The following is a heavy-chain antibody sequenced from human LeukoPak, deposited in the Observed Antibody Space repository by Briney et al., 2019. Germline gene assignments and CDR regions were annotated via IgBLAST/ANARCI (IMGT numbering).Heavy chain of an antibody. D-gene: IGHD3-10*01. Sequence: SETLSLSCAVYGGSFSGYYWSWIRQPPGKGLEWIGEINHSGSTNYNPSLKSRVTISVDTSKNQFSLKLSSVTAADTAVYYCARGLDQYGSGSYYNDYWGQGTLVTVSS. CDR1: GGSFSGYY. J-gene: IGHJ4*02. CDR3: ARGLDQYGSGSYYNDY. CDR2: INHSGST. V-gene: IGHV4-34*01.